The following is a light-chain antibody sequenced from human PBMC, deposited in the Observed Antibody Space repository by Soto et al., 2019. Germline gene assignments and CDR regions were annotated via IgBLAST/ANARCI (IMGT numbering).Light chain of an antibody. CDR1: SSNIGSNY. V-gene: IGLV1-51*01. Sequence: QSVLTQPPSVSAAPGQKVTISCSGSSSNIGSNYVFWYQQFPGTAPKLLIYDNDNRPSGIPDRFSGSKSGTSASLAITGLQAEDEADYYCQSYDSSLSGVVFGGGTKLTVL. CDR2: DND. J-gene: IGLJ2*01. CDR3: QSYDSSLSGVV.